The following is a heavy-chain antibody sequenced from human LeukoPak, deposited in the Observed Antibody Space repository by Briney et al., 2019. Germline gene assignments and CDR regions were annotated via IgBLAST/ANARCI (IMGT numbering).Heavy chain of an antibody. V-gene: IGHV4-38-2*01. CDR2: MFHTGST. Sequence: SETLSLTCAVSRASISSPYYWAWIRQSPGKGLECIGSMFHTGSTYYNPSLKSRVTISLDTSQNQFSLKMRSATAADTAVYYCASQISSRTLWFDPWGQGILVSVSS. CDR1: RASISSPYY. CDR3: ASQISSRTLWFDP. J-gene: IGHJ5*02. D-gene: IGHD2-2*01.